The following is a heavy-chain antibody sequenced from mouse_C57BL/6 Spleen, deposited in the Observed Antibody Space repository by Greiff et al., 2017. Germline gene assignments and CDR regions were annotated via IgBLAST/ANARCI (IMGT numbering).Heavy chain of an antibody. CDR1: GFTFTDYY. V-gene: IGHV7-3*01. Sequence: EVHLVESGGGLVQPGGSLSLSCAASGFTFTDYYMSWVRQPPGKALEWLGFIRNKANGYTTEYNASVKGRFTISRDNSQSILYLQMNALRAEDSATYYWARYEDYDVYFDYWGQGTTLTVSS. CDR3: ARYEDYDVYFDY. J-gene: IGHJ2*01. CDR2: IRNKANGYTT. D-gene: IGHD2-4*01.